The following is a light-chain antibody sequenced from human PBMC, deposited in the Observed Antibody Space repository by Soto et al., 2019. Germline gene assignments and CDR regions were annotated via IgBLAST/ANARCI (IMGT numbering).Light chain of an antibody. V-gene: IGKV1-39*01. CDR1: QSISSH. CDR3: QQSYSSPPT. Sequence: DIQMTQSPSSLSASVEDRVTITCRASQSISSHLNWYQQKPGKAPKLLIFAASSLQSGVPSRFSGSRSGPDFTLTISSLQPEDFATYYCQQSYSSPPTFGKGTKVDIK. CDR2: AAS. J-gene: IGKJ1*01.